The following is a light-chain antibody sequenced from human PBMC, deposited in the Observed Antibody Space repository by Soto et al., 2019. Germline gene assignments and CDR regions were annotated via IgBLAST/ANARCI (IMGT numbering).Light chain of an antibody. J-gene: IGLJ2*01. V-gene: IGLV2-14*03. CDR1: SSDVGGYIY. Sequence: QSAPTQPASVSGSPGQSITISCTGTSSDVGGYIYVSWHQQHPGTAPKLMIYDVTIRPSGVSHRFSGSKSGNTASLTISNLQAEDEADYYCSSFTSSNTLLFGGGTKLTVL. CDR3: SSFTSSNTLL. CDR2: DVT.